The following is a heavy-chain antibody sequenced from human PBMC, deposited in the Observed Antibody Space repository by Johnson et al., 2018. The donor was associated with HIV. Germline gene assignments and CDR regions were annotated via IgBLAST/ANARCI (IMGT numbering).Heavy chain of an antibody. CDR3: ARAHDAFDI. V-gene: IGHV3-7*01. CDR2: ITQDGSEE. CDR1: GFSFSRYW. Sequence: VQLVESGGGLVQPGGSLRLSCAVSGFSFSRYWMSWVRQAPGKGLEWVANITQDGSEEYYVDSVKGRFTISRDNAKNSVYVQMNSLRAEDTAVYYCARAHDAFDIWGQGTMVTVSS. J-gene: IGHJ3*02.